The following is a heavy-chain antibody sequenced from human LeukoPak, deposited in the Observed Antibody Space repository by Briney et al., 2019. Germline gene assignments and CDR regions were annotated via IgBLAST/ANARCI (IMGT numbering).Heavy chain of an antibody. V-gene: IGHV1-24*01. Sequence: ASVKVSCKVSGYTLTELSMHWVRQAPGKGLEWMGGFDPEDGETIYAQKFQGRVTMTEDTSTDTAYIELSSLRSEDTAVYYCATGLVGATTKTYWGQGTLVTVSS. CDR2: FDPEDGET. J-gene: IGHJ4*02. CDR3: ATGLVGATTKTY. D-gene: IGHD1-26*01. CDR1: GYTLTELS.